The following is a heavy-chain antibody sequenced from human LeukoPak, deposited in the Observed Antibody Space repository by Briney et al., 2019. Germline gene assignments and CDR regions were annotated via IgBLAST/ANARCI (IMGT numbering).Heavy chain of an antibody. V-gene: IGHV3-30-3*01. J-gene: IGHJ2*01. CDR2: VSYDGTNK. D-gene: IGHD6-13*01. CDR1: GFTFNTYA. Sequence: PGRSLRLSCAASGFTFNTYAMNWVRQPPGKGLEWVTVVSYDGTNKYYADSVKGRFTISRDNSKNTLYLQMDSLRAEDTAIYYCARVPIATADSFWFFDLWGRGTLVTVSS. CDR3: ARVPIATADSFWFFDL.